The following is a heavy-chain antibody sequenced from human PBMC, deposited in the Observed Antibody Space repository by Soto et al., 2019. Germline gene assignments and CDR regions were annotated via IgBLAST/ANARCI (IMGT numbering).Heavy chain of an antibody. CDR1: GFSFSNAW. CDR2: IKSKTDGGTT. Sequence: EVQLVESGGGLVKPGGSLRLSCAASGFSFSNAWMSWVRQAPGKGLEWVGRIKSKTDGGTTDYSAPVKGRFTISRDDSKNTLYLQMSSLKTEDTAVYYCTAPGLWSASYRDFYYVMDVWGQGTTVTVSS. CDR3: TAPGLWSASYRDFYYVMDV. D-gene: IGHD3-3*01. J-gene: IGHJ6*02. V-gene: IGHV3-15*01.